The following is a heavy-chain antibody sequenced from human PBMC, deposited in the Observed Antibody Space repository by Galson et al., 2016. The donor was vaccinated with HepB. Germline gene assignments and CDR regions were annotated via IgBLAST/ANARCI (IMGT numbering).Heavy chain of an antibody. CDR3: ARPLYYYSSGYHQYFQY. CDR1: GFTFSSYS. CDR2: INPSSSST. J-gene: IGHJ1*01. V-gene: IGHV3-48*02. Sequence: SLRLSCAASGFTFSSYSMNWVRQAPGEGLEWVSYINPSSSSTHYADSVEGRFIISRDNAKNSLYLQMDSLRDEDTAVYYCARPLYYYSSGYHQYFQYWGQGSLVTASS. D-gene: IGHD3-22*01.